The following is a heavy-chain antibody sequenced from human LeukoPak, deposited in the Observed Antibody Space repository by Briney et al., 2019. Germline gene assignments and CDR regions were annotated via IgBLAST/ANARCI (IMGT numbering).Heavy chain of an antibody. J-gene: IGHJ6*04. V-gene: IGHV3-7*01. Sequence: GGCLRPSCPPAGFSFSVNWIRWVRQAPGEGRGWVAIIEGDGSVQDDVDCVNGRFTITRDNTKNSVYRKMYSLRVDDTAVYNCVGQLLRVVWGKGTTVTVSS. CDR2: IEGDGSVQ. D-gene: IGHD2-2*01. CDR3: VGQLLRVV. CDR1: GFSFSVNW.